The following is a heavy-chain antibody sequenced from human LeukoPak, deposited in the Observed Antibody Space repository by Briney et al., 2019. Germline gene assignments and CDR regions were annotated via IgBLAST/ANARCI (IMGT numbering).Heavy chain of an antibody. CDR2: INPSGGST. Sequence: ASVKVSCKASGYTFTSYYMHWVRQAPGQGLEWMGIINPSGGSTSYAQKFQGRVTMTRDTSTSTVYMELSSLRSEDTAVYYCARDPFSYGDYNRGFDYWGQGTLVTVSS. V-gene: IGHV1-46*01. CDR3: ARDPFSYGDYNRGFDY. CDR1: GYTFTSYY. J-gene: IGHJ4*02. D-gene: IGHD4-17*01.